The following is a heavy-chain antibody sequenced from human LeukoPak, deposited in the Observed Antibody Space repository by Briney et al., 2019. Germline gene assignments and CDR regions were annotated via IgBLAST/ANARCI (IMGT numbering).Heavy chain of an antibody. D-gene: IGHD6-13*01. V-gene: IGHV4-30-2*01. CDR1: GGSFSSGGYS. CDR3: ARGTQQLDVDAFDI. Sequence: SQTLSLTCAVSGGSFSSGGYSWSWIRQPPGKGLEWIGYIYHSGSTYYNPSLKSRVTISVDRSKNQFSLKLSSVTAADTAVYYCARGTQQLDVDAFDIWGQGTMVTVSS. CDR2: IYHSGST. J-gene: IGHJ3*02.